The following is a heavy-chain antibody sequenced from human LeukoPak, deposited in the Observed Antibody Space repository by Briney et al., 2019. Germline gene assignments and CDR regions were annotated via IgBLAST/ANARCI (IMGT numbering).Heavy chain of an antibody. CDR2: IIPVFGTT. J-gene: IGHJ4*02. D-gene: IGHD1-1*01. Sequence: ASVKVSCKASGGTFSSYALSWVRQAPGQGLEWMGRIIPVFGTTTYAQEFQGRVTITADESTTTAYMELRRLTSEDTAMYYCARGLGTRWFFDYWGQGTLVTVSS. V-gene: IGHV1-69*13. CDR1: GGTFSSYA. CDR3: ARGLGTRWFFDY.